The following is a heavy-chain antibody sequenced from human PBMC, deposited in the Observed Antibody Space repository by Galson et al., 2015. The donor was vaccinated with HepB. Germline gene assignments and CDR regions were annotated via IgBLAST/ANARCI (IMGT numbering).Heavy chain of an antibody. CDR2: ISPSGGTI. Sequence: SLRLSCAGSGFNFSDYYMGWTRQTPGKGLEWLAYISPSGGTIFYADPVKGRFTISRDNVKGSLSLQLDSLRAEDTAVYYCARCPGSGWYGNFDQWGQGIPVTVSS. V-gene: IGHV3-11*01. D-gene: IGHD6-19*01. J-gene: IGHJ4*02. CDR1: GFNFSDYY. CDR3: ARCPGSGWYGNFDQ.